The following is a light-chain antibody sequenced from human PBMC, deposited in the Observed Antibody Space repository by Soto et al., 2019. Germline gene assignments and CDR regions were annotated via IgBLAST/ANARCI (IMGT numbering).Light chain of an antibody. V-gene: IGLV2-23*02. CDR3: CSYAGTSTLYV. Sequence: QSVLTQPASVSGSPGQSITISCTGTSSDVGSYNLVSWYQQHPGTAPKLMIYEVSKRPSGIYNRFSGSKSGNKASLTISGLQADDEADYYCCSYAGTSTLYVFGTGTKVTVX. CDR1: SSDVGSYNL. CDR2: EVS. J-gene: IGLJ1*01.